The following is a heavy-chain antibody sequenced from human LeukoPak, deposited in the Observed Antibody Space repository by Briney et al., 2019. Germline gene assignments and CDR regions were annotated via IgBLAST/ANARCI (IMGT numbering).Heavy chain of an antibody. J-gene: IGHJ4*02. CDR1: GGTFSSYA. CDR3: ARDNWDGSGSYYNVNYFDY. V-gene: IGHV1-69*04. D-gene: IGHD3-10*01. Sequence: ASVKVSCKASGGTFSSYAISWVRQAPGQGLEWMGRIIPILGIANYAQKFQGRVTITADKSTSTAYMELSSLRSEDTAVYYCARDNWDGSGSYYNVNYFDYWGQGTLVTVSS. CDR2: IIPILGIA.